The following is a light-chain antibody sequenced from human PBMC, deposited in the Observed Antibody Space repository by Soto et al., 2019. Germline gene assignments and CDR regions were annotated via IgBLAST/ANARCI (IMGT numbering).Light chain of an antibody. Sequence: QLVLTQSPSASASLGASVKLTCTLSSGHSNYAIAWHQQQPEKGPRYLMKLNSDGSHTKGDGIPDRFSGSSSGAERYLTISSRQSDDEADYYCQTWGTGIQVFGGGTKLTVL. CDR2: LNSDGSH. CDR1: SGHSNYA. V-gene: IGLV4-69*01. J-gene: IGLJ2*01. CDR3: QTWGTGIQV.